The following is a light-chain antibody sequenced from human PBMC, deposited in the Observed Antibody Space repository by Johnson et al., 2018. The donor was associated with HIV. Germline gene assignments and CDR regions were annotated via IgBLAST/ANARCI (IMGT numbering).Light chain of an antibody. V-gene: IGLV1-51*01. CDR2: DNS. CDR1: SSNIGNNY. J-gene: IGLJ1*01. Sequence: QSVLTQPPSVSAAPGQKVTISCSGSSSNIGNNYVSWYQQVPGAAPKLLIYDNSKRPSGIPDRFSGSKSGTSATLGITGLQTGDEADYYCGTWDSSLSAGNVFGTGTKVTVL. CDR3: GTWDSSLSAGNV.